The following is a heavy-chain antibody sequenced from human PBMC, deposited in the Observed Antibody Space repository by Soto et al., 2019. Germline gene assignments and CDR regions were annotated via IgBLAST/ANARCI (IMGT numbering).Heavy chain of an antibody. CDR2: INHSGNT. CDR3: ARGLGYYDSSDFDY. J-gene: IGHJ4*02. D-gene: IGHD3-22*01. V-gene: IGHV4-34*01. Sequence: PSETLSLTCAVYGGSFSGYYWSWIRQPPGKGLEWIGEINHSGNTNYNPSLKSRVTISVDTSKNQFSLKLTSVTAADAAVYYCARGLGYYDSSDFDYWGQGTLVTVSS. CDR1: GGSFSGYY.